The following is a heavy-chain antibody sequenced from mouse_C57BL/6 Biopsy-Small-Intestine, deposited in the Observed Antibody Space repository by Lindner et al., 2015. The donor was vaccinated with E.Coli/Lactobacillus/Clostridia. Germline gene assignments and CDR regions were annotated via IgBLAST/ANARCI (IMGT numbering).Heavy chain of an antibody. CDR2: IYPGSGDT. J-gene: IGHJ2*01. CDR1: GYTFTDYY. CDR3: ARGDGDFDEFDY. Sequence: VQLQESGPELVKPGASVKISCKASGYTFTDYYINWVKQRPGQGLEWIGWIYPGSGDTKYNEKFKVKATLTVGTSSNTAYMQLSSLTSEDSAVYFCARGDGDFDEFDYWGQGTTLTVSS. V-gene: IGHV1-84*01. D-gene: IGHD2-13*01.